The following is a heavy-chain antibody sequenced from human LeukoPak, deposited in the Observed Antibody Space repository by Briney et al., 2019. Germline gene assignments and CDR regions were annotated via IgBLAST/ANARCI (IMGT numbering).Heavy chain of an antibody. J-gene: IGHJ3*02. CDR1: GYSLTSYW. CDR2: IYPAHSDT. CDR3: ARRRDERAYKDIFDI. D-gene: IGHD2-15*01. Sequence: GGSLKISWKGSGYSLTSYWIGWVRPVPGKGLGWRGIIYPAHSDTRYSPPFPGPATISADKSISTAYLPWSSLKASDTAMYYCARRRDERAYKDIFDIWGQGTMVTLSS. V-gene: IGHV5-51*01.